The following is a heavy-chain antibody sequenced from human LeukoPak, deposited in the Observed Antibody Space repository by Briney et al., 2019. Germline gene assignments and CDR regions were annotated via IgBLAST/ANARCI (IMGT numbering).Heavy chain of an antibody. J-gene: IGHJ4*02. CDR1: GFTFSSYG. D-gene: IGHD3-16*02. V-gene: IGHV3-23*01. Sequence: GGSLRLSCAASGFTFSSYGMHWVRQAPGKGLEWVSAISGSGGSTYYADSVKGRFTISRDNSKNTLYLQMNSLRAEDTAVYYCAKAPFMITFGGVIAGKPYYFDYWGQGTLVTVSS. CDR2: ISGSGGST. CDR3: AKAPFMITFGGVIAGKPYYFDY.